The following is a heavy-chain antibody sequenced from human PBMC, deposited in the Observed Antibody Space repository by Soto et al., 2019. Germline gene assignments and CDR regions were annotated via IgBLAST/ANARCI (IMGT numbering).Heavy chain of an antibody. Sequence: ASETLSLTCTVSGGSISSGDYYWSWIRQPPGKGLEWIGYIHYSGSTYYNPSLKSRVTISVDTSKNQFSLKLTSVTAADTAVYYCARDVTDFWSGHEGMDVWGQGTTVTVSS. CDR3: ARDVTDFWSGHEGMDV. V-gene: IGHV4-30-4*01. CDR1: GGSISSGDYY. J-gene: IGHJ6*02. CDR2: IHYSGST. D-gene: IGHD3-3*01.